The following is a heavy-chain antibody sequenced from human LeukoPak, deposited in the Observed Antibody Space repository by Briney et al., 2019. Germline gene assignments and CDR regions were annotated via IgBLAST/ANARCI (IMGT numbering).Heavy chain of an antibody. D-gene: IGHD6-19*01. CDR3: AKEWQWLDDAFDI. J-gene: IGHJ3*02. Sequence: GGSLRLSCAASGFVVSSSYMSWVRQTPVKGLEWLSALHAGGNTFFADSVRGRITISRDNSKNTLYLQMNSLRAEDTAVYYCAKEWQWLDDAFDIWGQGTMVTVSS. CDR2: LHAGGNT. CDR1: GFVVSSSY. V-gene: IGHV3-66*02.